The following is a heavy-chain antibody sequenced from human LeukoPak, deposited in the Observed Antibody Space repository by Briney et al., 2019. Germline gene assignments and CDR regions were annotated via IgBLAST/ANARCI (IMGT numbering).Heavy chain of an antibody. Sequence: ALVKVSCKASGYTFTNYGITWVRQAPGQGLEWMGWISAYSGNTNYVQKFQGRVTMATDASTSTAYMELRSLRSDDTAVYYCARDIATVVHQDWGQGTLVTVSS. CDR1: GYTFTNYG. D-gene: IGHD2-2*01. V-gene: IGHV1-18*01. CDR3: ARDIATVVHQD. J-gene: IGHJ4*02. CDR2: ISAYSGNT.